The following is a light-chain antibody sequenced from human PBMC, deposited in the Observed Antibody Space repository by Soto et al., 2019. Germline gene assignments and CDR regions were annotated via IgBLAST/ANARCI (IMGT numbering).Light chain of an antibody. CDR1: QSVTNY. J-gene: IGKJ1*01. V-gene: IGKV3-15*01. CDR3: QQYNNWPRT. Sequence: EIFLTQSPDTLSLSPGERATLTCRASQSVTNYIAWYQQKPGQAPRLLIYGANTKATGIPARFSGSGSGTEFTLTISSLQSEDFAVYYCQQYNNWPRTFGQGTKVDIK. CDR2: GAN.